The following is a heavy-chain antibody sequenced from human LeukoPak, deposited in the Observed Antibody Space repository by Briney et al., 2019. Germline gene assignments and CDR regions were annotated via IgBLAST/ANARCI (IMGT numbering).Heavy chain of an antibody. V-gene: IGHV4-39*01. CDR3: ARHPSAGNSYHYGMDV. CDR1: GGSISSSRYY. D-gene: IGHD6-13*01. Sequence: SETLSLTCTVSGGSISSSRYYWGWIRRPPGKDLEWIGTIYYSGNTYYNPSLKSRVTISVDASQNQFSLKLNSVTAADTAVYYCARHPSAGNSYHYGMDVWGQGTTVTVSS. CDR2: IYYSGNT. J-gene: IGHJ6*02.